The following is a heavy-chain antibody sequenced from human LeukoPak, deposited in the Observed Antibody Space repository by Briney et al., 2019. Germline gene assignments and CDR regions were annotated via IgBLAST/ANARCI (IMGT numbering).Heavy chain of an antibody. CDR3: ATDSTYCSGGSCYSRNWIDP. CDR1: GYTLTELS. D-gene: IGHD2-15*01. CDR2: FDPEDGET. Sequence: GASVKVSCKVSGYTLTELSMHWVRQAPGKGLEWMGGFDPEDGETIYAQKFQGRVTMTEDTSTDTAYMELSSLRSEDTAVYYCATDSTYCSGGSCYSRNWIDPWGQGTLVTVSS. V-gene: IGHV1-24*01. J-gene: IGHJ5*02.